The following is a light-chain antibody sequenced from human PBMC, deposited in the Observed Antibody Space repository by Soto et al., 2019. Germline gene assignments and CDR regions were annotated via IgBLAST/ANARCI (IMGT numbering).Light chain of an antibody. V-gene: IGLV2-14*03. CDR3: CSYASSTSYV. Sequence: QSVLPQPASVSGSPGQSITISCTGTSSDVGGYNYVTWYQQHPGEAPKLMIHDVSSRASGVPNRFSGSKSGTTASLTISGLQAEDEADYYCCSYASSTSYVFGTGTKVTV. CDR1: SSDVGGYNY. CDR2: DVS. J-gene: IGLJ1*01.